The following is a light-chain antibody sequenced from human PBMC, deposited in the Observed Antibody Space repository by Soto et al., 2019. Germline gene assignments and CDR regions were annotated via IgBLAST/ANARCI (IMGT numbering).Light chain of an antibody. J-gene: IGLJ2*01. CDR3: QTWGAGILVL. V-gene: IGLV4-69*01. Sequence: QSVLTQSPSASASLGASVKLTCTLSSGHSRYAIAWHQQQPEKGPRYLMRVNSDGSHDKGDGIPDRFSGSSSGAERYLTISSLQSEDEADYYCQTWGAGILVLFGGGTKVTVL. CDR1: SGHSRYA. CDR2: VNSDGSH.